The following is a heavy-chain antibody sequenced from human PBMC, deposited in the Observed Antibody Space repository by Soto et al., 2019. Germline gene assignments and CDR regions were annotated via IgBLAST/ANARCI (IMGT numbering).Heavy chain of an antibody. V-gene: IGHV3-11*01. CDR1: GFTFSDYY. CDR2: ISISGSTI. D-gene: IGHD6-13*01. J-gene: IGHJ2*01. CDR3: ARGGSSRPFDL. Sequence: QVHLVESGGGLVKPGGSLRLSCAASGFTFSDYYMSWIRQAPGKGLERLSYISISGSTIKFADSVKGRFTISRDNAKNSLYLQMNSLRVEDTAVYYCARGGSSRPFDLWGRGTLVTVSS.